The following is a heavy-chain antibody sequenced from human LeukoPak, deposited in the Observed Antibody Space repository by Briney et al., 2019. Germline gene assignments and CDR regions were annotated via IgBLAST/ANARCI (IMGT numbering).Heavy chain of an antibody. J-gene: IGHJ4*02. CDR1: GFTFSSYA. CDR3: AKDRERYFDWLFPD. CDR2: ISGSGGST. D-gene: IGHD3-9*01. V-gene: IGHV3-23*01. Sequence: GGALRLSCAASGFTFSSYAMSWVRQAPGKGLEWVSAISGSGGSTYYADSVKGRFTISRDNSKNTLYLQVNSLRAEDTAVYYCAKDRERYFDWLFPDWGQGTLVTVSS.